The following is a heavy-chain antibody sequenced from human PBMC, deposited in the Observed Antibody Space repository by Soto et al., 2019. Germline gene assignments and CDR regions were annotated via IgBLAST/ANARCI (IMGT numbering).Heavy chain of an antibody. CDR2: IYYSGST. D-gene: IGHD3-10*01. CDR1: GGSVSSGSCY. CDR3: ATQYYYGSGSRYYGMDV. J-gene: IGHJ6*02. V-gene: IGHV4-61*01. Sequence: SETLSLTCTVSGGSVSSGSCYWSWIRQPPGKGLEWIGYIYYSGSTNYNPSLKSRVTISVDTSKNQFSLKLSSVTAADTAVYYCATQYYYGSGSRYYGMDVWGQGTTVTVSS.